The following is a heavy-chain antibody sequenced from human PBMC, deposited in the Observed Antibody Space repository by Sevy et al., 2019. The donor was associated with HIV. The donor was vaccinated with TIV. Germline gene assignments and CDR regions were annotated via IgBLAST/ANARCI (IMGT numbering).Heavy chain of an antibody. D-gene: IGHD1-26*01. J-gene: IGHJ4*02. CDR3: ARDLISGSYSQSLDY. CDR1: GFTFSSHA. Sequence: GGSLRLSCAASGFTFSSHAMHWVRQTPGKGLDWVAVISSDGNCQYSADSVKGRFTISRDNSKNTLYLQMDSLRVEDTAVYYCARDLISGSYSQSLDYWGQGTLVTVSS. CDR2: ISSDGNCQ. V-gene: IGHV3-30*04.